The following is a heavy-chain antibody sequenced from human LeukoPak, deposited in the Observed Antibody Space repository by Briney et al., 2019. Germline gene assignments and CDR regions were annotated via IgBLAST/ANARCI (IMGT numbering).Heavy chain of an antibody. J-gene: IGHJ4*02. CDR2: IRYDGSNK. V-gene: IGHV3-30*02. Sequence: PGGSLRLSCAASGFTFSSYGMHWVRQAPGKGLEWVAFIRYDGSNKYYADSVKGRFTISRDNSKNTLYLQMNSLRAEDTALYFCAKGSPKRMEYSGGWTRDYWGQGTLVTVSS. D-gene: IGHD6-19*01. CDR3: AKGSPKRMEYSGGWTRDY. CDR1: GFTFSSYG.